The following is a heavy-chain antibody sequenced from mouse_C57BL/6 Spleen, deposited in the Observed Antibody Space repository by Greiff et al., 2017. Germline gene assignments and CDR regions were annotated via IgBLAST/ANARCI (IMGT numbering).Heavy chain of an antibody. CDR2: ISYDGSN. CDR3: AITTVVATPYAMDD. Sequence: EVQLQQSGPGLVKPSQSLSLTCSVTGYSITSGYYWNWIRQFPGNKLEWMGYISYDGSNNYNPSLKNRISITRDTSKNQFFLKLNSVTTEDTATYYCAITTVVATPYAMDDWGQGTSVTVSS. J-gene: IGHJ4*01. CDR1: GYSITSGYY. D-gene: IGHD1-1*01. V-gene: IGHV3-6*01.